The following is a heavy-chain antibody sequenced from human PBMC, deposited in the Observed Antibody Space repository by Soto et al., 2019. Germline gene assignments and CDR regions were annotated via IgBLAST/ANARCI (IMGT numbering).Heavy chain of an antibody. V-gene: IGHV4-30-4*08. J-gene: IGHJ4*02. CDR1: GGTISSGGYY. Sequence: SGTLSIICTFSGGTISSGGYYWSWIRQHPGKGLEWIGYIYYSGSTYYNPSLKSRVTISVDTSKNQFSLQLSSVTAADTAVYYCARAADNYYDSSGYYSYFDYWGQGTLVTGSS. CDR2: IYYSGST. CDR3: ARAADNYYDSSGYYSYFDY. D-gene: IGHD3-22*01.